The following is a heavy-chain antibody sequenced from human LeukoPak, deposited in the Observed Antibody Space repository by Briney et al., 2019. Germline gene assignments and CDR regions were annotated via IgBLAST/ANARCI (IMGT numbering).Heavy chain of an antibody. CDR1: GGSFSGYY. CDR3: ARGRGLLWFGDSRNFDY. CDR2: INHSGST. Sequence: SETLSLTCAVYGGSFSGYYWSWIRQPPGKGLEWIGEINHSGSTNYNPSLKSRVTISVDTSKNQFSLKLSSVTAADTAVYYCARGRGLLWFGDSRNFDYWGQGTLVTVSS. V-gene: IGHV4-34*01. D-gene: IGHD3-10*01. J-gene: IGHJ4*02.